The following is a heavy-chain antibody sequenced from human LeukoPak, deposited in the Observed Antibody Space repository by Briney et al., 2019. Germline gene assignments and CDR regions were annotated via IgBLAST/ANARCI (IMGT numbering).Heavy chain of an antibody. CDR1: GFTFSTSG. V-gene: IGHV3-21*01. CDR3: ARDSRQLVGGGNFDY. J-gene: IGHJ4*02. Sequence: GGSLRLSCAASGFTFSTSGMNWVRQAPGKGLEWVSSISSSSRFICYADSVKGRFTISRDNTRNSLYLQMNSLRAEDTAVYYCARDSRQLVGGGNFDYWGQGTLVTVSS. CDR2: ISSSSRFI. D-gene: IGHD6-6*01.